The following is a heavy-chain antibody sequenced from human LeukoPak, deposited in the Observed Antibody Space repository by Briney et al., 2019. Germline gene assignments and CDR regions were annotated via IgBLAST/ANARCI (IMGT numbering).Heavy chain of an antibody. CDR1: GGTFSSYA. CDR2: IIPIFGTA. CDR3: ASEAWGYYDSSGYFDY. Sequence: ASVKVSCKASGGTFSSYAISWVRQAPGQGLEWMGRIIPIFGTANYAQKFQGRVTITTDESTSTAYMELSSLRSEDTAVYYCASEAWGYYDSSGYFDYWGQGTLVTVS. D-gene: IGHD3-22*01. V-gene: IGHV1-69*05. J-gene: IGHJ4*02.